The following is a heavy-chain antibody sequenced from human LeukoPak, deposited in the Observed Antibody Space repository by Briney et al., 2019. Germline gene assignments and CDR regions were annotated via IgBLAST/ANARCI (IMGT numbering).Heavy chain of an antibody. CDR1: GGSISNYC. J-gene: IGHJ5*02. CDR2: FSDSGTT. Sequence: SETLSLTCTVSGGSISNYCWSWIRQPPGKGLEYIGCFSDSGTTDYNPSLRSRVTISIDTSKNQFSLRLTSVTAADTAVYFCARGRGYCDSCTNRFDAWGQGTLVTVSS. D-gene: IGHD3-22*01. CDR3: ARGRGYCDSCTNRFDA. V-gene: IGHV4-59*12.